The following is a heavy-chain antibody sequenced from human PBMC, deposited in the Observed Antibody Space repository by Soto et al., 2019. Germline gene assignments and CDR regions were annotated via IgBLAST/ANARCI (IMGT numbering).Heavy chain of an antibody. CDR2: IYHSGST. Sequence: SETLSLTCAVSGGSISSGGYSWSWIRQPPGKGLEWIGYIYHSGSTYYNPSLKSRVTISVDRSKNQFSLKLSSVTAADTAVYYCARATLVVVAATYYYYGMDVWGQGTTVTVSS. V-gene: IGHV4-30-2*01. CDR1: GGSISSGGYS. D-gene: IGHD2-15*01. CDR3: ARATLVVVAATYYYYGMDV. J-gene: IGHJ6*02.